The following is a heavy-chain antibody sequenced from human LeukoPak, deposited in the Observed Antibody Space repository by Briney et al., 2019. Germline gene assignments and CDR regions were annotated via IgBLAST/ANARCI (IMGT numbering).Heavy chain of an antibody. V-gene: IGHV3-33*01. CDR1: GFTFSSYG. CDR2: IWYDGSNK. CDR3: ARESDRAWFDP. Sequence: GSLRLSCAASGFTFSSYGMHWVRQAPGKGLEWVAVIWYDGSNKYYADSVKGRFTISRDNSKNTLYLQMNSLRAEDTAVYYCARESDRAWFDPWGQGTLVTVSS. J-gene: IGHJ5*02.